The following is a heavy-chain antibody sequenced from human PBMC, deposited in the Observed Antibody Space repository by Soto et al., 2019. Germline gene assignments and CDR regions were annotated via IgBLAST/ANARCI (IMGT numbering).Heavy chain of an antibody. CDR2: ISHDGHA. J-gene: IGHJ5*02. Sequence: PSETLSLTCSVLDDPISDSRYYWGWIRQSPEKGLEWIGSISHDGHAYYNPPLKSRVTLFADTSRNQFSLKMKSVPVADTALYFCARQAYGDYLGGNWFDPWGQGAPVTVSS. V-gene: IGHV4-39*01. D-gene: IGHD4-17*01. CDR3: ARQAYGDYLGGNWFDP. CDR1: DDPISDSRYY.